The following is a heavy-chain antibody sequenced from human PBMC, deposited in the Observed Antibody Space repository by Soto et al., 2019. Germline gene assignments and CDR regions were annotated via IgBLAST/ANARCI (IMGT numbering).Heavy chain of an antibody. CDR1: GGTFSSYA. CDR2: IIPIFGTA. Sequence: ASVKVSCKASGGTFSSYAISWVRQAPGQGLEWMGGIIPIFGTANYAQKFQGRVTITADKSTSTAYMELSSLRSEDTAVYYCASPRVGSGSYYNGYDAFDIWGQGTMVTVSS. V-gene: IGHV1-69*06. D-gene: IGHD3-10*01. J-gene: IGHJ3*02. CDR3: ASPRVGSGSYYNGYDAFDI.